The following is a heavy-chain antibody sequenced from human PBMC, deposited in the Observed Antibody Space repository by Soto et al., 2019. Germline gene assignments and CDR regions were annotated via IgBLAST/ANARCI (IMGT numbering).Heavy chain of an antibody. D-gene: IGHD3-22*01. CDR3: ARHSSGYYLKNFDY. CDR1: GFTVSSNY. J-gene: IGHJ4*02. Sequence: EVQLVETGGGLIQPGGSLRLSCAASGFTVSSNYMRWVRQAPGKGLEWVSVIYSGGSTYYADSVKGRFTISRDNSKNTLCLQMNSLRAEDTAVYYCARHSSGYYLKNFDYWGQGTLVTVSS. CDR2: IYSGGST. V-gene: IGHV3-53*02.